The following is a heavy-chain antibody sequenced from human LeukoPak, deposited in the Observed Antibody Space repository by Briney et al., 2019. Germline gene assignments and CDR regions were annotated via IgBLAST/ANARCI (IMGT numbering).Heavy chain of an antibody. Sequence: ASVKVSCKASGYTFTDYYMHWVRQAPGQRLEWMGWINPNSGDTKYAQNFQDRVTMTRDTSISTAYVELSGLTSDDTALYYCARGSALQGARFPFAYWGQGTLVTVSP. CDR1: GYTFTDYY. V-gene: IGHV1-2*02. CDR2: INPNSGDT. D-gene: IGHD1-26*01. J-gene: IGHJ4*02. CDR3: ARGSALQGARFPFAY.